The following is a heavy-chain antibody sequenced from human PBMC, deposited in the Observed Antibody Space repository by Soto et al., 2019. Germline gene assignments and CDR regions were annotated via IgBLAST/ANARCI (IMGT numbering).Heavy chain of an antibody. CDR3: ARVSPDDYGDYWCFDP. CDR1: RYTFNSYD. D-gene: IGHD4-17*01. Sequence: GASMKVSCNASRYTFNSYDINRLRPATGKGLEWIGWVNPNSGNTGYAEKFQGRVTMTTNTSISTAYMELSSLRSEDTAVYYCARVSPDDYGDYWCFDPWGQGTLVTVSS. J-gene: IGHJ5*02. CDR2: VNPNSGNT. V-gene: IGHV1-8*01.